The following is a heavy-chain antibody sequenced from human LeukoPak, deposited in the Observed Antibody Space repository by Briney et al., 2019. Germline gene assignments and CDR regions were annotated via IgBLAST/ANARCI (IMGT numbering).Heavy chain of an antibody. V-gene: IGHV4-34*01. CDR3: AGGYYCDSRGYYYSWAAPTD. J-gene: IGHJ4*02. CDR2: INHSGST. Sequence: SETLSLTCAASGVSFSGYYWTWIRQPPGKGPEWIGDINHSGSTNYHPSPKSRVSISADTSKNQSSLNLSSVLTVENTVDYCAGGYYCDSRGYYYSWAAPTDWGQGTLVTVSS. CDR1: GVSFSGYY. D-gene: IGHD3-22*01.